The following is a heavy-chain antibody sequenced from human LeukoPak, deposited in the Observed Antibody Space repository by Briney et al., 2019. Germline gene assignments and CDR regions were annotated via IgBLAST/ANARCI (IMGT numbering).Heavy chain of an antibody. J-gene: IGHJ4*02. CDR2: INAGNGNT. V-gene: IGHV1-3*01. CDR3: ARAEQWLVFFDY. CDR1: GYTFTSYA. Sequence: ASVKVSCKASGYTFTSYAMHWVRQAPGQRLEWMGWINAGNGNTKYSQKFQGRVTITRDTSASTAYMELSSLRSKDTAVYYCARAEQWLVFFDYWGQGTLVTVSS. D-gene: IGHD6-19*01.